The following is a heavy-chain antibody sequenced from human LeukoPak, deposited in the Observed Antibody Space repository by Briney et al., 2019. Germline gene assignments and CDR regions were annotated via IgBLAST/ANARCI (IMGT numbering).Heavy chain of an antibody. CDR3: ARERWTAVAG. CDR2: ISGSGGST. D-gene: IGHD6-19*01. J-gene: IGHJ4*02. CDR1: GFTLSSYA. V-gene: IGHV3-23*01. Sequence: GSLKLFFAGPGFTLSSYAINLGRQAPGDGLEWVSAISGSGGSTYYADSVKGRFTISRDNSKNTLYLQMNSLRAEDTAVYYCARERWTAVAGWGQGTLVTVSS.